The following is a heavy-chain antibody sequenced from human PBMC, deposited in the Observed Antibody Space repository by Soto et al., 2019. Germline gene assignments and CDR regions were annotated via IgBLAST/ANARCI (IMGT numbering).Heavy chain of an antibody. J-gene: IGHJ4*02. Sequence: SETLSLTCTVSGGSISSGGYYRSWIRQHPGKGLEWIGYIYYSGSTYYNPSLKSRVTISVDTSKNQFSLKLSSVTAADTAVYYCAGEILNTAMGKVDDYWGQGTLVTVSS. CDR2: IYYSGST. CDR3: AGEILNTAMGKVDDY. CDR1: GGSISSGGYY. V-gene: IGHV4-31*03. D-gene: IGHD5-18*01.